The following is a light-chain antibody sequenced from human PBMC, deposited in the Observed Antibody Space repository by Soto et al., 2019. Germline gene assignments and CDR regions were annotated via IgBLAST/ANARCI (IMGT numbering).Light chain of an antibody. CDR1: QTISSW. V-gene: IGKV1-39*01. CDR3: QQSYNNPKT. Sequence: DIQMTQTHSTLSGSVGDRVTITCRASQTISSWLAWYQQKPGKAPKLLIYAASTLESGVPSRFSGSGSGTDFTLTISSLQPEDFATYYCQQSYNNPKTFGQGTKVDIK. CDR2: AAS. J-gene: IGKJ1*01.